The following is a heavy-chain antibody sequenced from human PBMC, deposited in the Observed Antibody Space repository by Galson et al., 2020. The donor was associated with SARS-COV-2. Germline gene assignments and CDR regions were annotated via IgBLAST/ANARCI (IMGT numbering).Heavy chain of an antibody. Sequence: SETLSLTCTVSGGSISSSYYWGWIRQPPGEGLEWIGIISYSGSSYYNPSLKSRATMSVDTSMNQFSLKLTSVTAADTAVYYCARRGGSGYGSGWFDPWGQGTLVAVSS. CDR2: ISYSGSS. CDR1: GGSISSSYY. V-gene: IGHV4-39*01. CDR3: ARRGGSGYGSGWFDP. D-gene: IGHD5-12*01. J-gene: IGHJ5*02.